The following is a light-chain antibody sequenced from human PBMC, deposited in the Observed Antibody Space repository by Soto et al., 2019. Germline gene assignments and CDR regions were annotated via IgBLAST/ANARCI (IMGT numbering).Light chain of an antibody. V-gene: IGKV3-15*01. Sequence: EIVMTQSPATLSVSPGERATLSCRASQSVSSNLAWYQQKPGQAPRLLIYGASTRATGIPARFSGSGSGTEFTLTISSLQSEEVAVYYCQQYNNWPRTWTFGQGT. J-gene: IGKJ1*01. CDR2: GAS. CDR3: QQYNNWPRTWT. CDR1: QSVSSN.